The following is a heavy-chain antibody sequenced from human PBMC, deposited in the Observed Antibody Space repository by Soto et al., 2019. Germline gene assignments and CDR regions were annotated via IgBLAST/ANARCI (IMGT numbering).Heavy chain of an antibody. CDR1: CGSFIGYY. Sequence: SETQSLPSAVYCGSFIGYYWIWIRQPPGKGLDCIGEINHSGSTNYNPSLKSRVTISVDTSKNQFSLKLSSVTAADTAVYYCARVGPYCSSTSCQSQYNWFDPWGKGTLVTVSS. D-gene: IGHD2-2*01. V-gene: IGHV4-34*01. CDR3: ARVGPYCSSTSCQSQYNWFDP. J-gene: IGHJ5*02. CDR2: INHSGST.